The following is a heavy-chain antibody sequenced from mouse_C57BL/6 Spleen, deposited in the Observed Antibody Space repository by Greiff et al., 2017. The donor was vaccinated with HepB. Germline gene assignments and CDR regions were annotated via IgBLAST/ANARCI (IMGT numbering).Heavy chain of an antibody. CDR3: ARKGNHYGSSYWYFDV. J-gene: IGHJ1*03. Sequence: QVQLQQPGAELVMPGASVKLSCKASGYTFTSYWMHWVKQRPGQGLEWIGEIDPSDSYTNYNQKFKGKSTLTVDKSSSTAYMQLSSLTSEDSAVYYCARKGNHYGSSYWYFDVWGTGTTVTVSS. D-gene: IGHD1-1*01. CDR1: GYTFTSYW. CDR2: IDPSDSYT. V-gene: IGHV1-69*01.